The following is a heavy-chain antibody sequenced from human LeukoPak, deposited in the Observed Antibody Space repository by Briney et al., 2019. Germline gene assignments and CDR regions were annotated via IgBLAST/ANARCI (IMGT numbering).Heavy chain of an antibody. CDR3: ARDGNQYYYDSSGYYPFDY. Sequence: GGSLRLSCAASGFTVSSNYMSWVRQAPGKGLEWVSVIYSGGSTYYADSVKGRFTISRDNSKNTLYLQMNSLRAEDTAVYYCARDGNQYYYDSSGYYPFDYWGQGTLVTVSS. V-gene: IGHV3-66*01. CDR2: IYSGGST. CDR1: GFTVSSNY. J-gene: IGHJ4*02. D-gene: IGHD3-22*01.